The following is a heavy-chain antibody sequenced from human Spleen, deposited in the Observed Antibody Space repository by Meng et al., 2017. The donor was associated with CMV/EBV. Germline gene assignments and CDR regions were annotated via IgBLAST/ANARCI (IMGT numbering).Heavy chain of an antibody. V-gene: IGHV3-21*01. D-gene: IGHD2-2*01. CDR3: ARDLCTSTSCYPNWFDA. J-gene: IGHJ5*02. Sequence: FPFRDYSMTWVRQAPGKGLEWVSSLSTCSSYISNADSVKGRFTVSRDNAKNSLYLQMNSLRAEDTAVYYCARDLCTSTSCYPNWFDAWGQGTLVTVSS. CDR1: FPFRDYS. CDR2: LSTCSSYI.